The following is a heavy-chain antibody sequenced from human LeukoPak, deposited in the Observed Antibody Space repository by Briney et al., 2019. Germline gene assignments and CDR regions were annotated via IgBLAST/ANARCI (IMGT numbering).Heavy chain of an antibody. CDR1: GYTFTSNY. D-gene: IGHD3-3*01. CDR3: ARDRAASYDFWSGSVGHFDY. Sequence: ASVKVSCKASGYTFTSNYIHWVRQAPGQGLEWMGMIYPRDGSTSYAQKFQGRVTMTRDTSTSTVYMELSSLRSEDTAVYYCARDRAASYDFWSGSVGHFDYWGQGTLVTVSS. V-gene: IGHV1-46*01. J-gene: IGHJ4*02. CDR2: IYPRDGST.